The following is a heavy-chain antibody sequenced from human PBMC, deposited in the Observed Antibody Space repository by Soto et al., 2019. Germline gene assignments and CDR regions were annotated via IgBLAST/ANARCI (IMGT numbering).Heavy chain of an antibody. V-gene: IGHV3-9*02. Sequence: PGGSLRLSCVASGSSSDPFTMHWVRELPGKGLEWVAGLSWDRSTVAYAYSVQGRFTISRDHAKNSVDLLMDSLRPDDTALYFCAVSSPDIVVLPSSIYFTSWGPGTQVTVSS. CDR2: LSWDRSTV. J-gene: IGHJ4*02. CDR3: AVSSPDIVVLPSSIYFTS. D-gene: IGHD2-15*01. CDR1: GSSSDPFT.